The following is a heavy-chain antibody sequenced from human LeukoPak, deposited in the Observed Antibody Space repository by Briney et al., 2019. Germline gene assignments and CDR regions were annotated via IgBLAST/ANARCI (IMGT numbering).Heavy chain of an antibody. CDR1: GGSFSGYY. Sequence: PSETLSLTCAVYGGSFSGYYWSWIRQPPGKGLEWLGEINHSGSTNYNPSLKSRVTISVDTSKNQFSLKLSSVTAADTAVYYCARAPRYSSSWYQGRAAFDIWGQGTMVTVSS. CDR2: INHSGST. V-gene: IGHV4-34*01. CDR3: ARAPRYSSSWYQGRAAFDI. D-gene: IGHD6-13*01. J-gene: IGHJ3*02.